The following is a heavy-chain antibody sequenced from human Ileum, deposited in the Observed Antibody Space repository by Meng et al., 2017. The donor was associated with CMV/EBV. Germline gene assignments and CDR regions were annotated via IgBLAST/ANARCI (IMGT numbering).Heavy chain of an antibody. CDR1: GYNFRDYG. CDR2: IRGDNGNT. D-gene: IGHD1-26*01. V-gene: IGHV1-18*01. CDR3: ARGKPNLVGATGFDH. J-gene: IGHJ4*02. Sequence: QVVLGQSGGEVKKTGDSVRVSCKASGYNFRDYGVTWVRQVPGQGLEWMGWIRGDNGNTNYAQKFQGRVTMTTDTFTRTAYMQLRTLRSDDSAMYYCARGKPNLVGATGFDHWGQGTLDTVSS.